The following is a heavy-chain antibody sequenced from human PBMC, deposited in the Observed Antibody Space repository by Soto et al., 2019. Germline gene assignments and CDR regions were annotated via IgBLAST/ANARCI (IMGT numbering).Heavy chain of an antibody. CDR2: IRTKAYDGTT. D-gene: IGHD2-15*01. V-gene: IGHV3-49*03. CDR3: TRSGRVVFDY. J-gene: IGHJ4*02. CDR1: GFTFADYA. Sequence: EVQLVESGGGLAQPGRSLRLSCTASGFTFADYAVTWFRQAPGKGLEWIGFIRTKAYDGTTEYAASVKGRFTISRDDSKSIAYLQVNSLKTEDTAVYYCTRSGRVVFDYWGQGTLVAVSS.